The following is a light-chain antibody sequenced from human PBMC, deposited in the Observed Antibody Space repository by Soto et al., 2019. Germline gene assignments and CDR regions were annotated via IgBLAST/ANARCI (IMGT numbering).Light chain of an antibody. Sequence: EIVMTQSPATLSVSPGDRATLSCRASQSVSSNLAWYQQKPGQAPRLLIYGASSRATGIPARFSGSGSGTEFTLTISSLQSEDFAVYYCQQYNNWPGYTFGQGTKLEIK. CDR1: QSVSSN. J-gene: IGKJ2*01. V-gene: IGKV3-15*01. CDR2: GAS. CDR3: QQYNNWPGYT.